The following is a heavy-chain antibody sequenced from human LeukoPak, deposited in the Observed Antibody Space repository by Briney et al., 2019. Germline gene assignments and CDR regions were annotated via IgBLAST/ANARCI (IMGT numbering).Heavy chain of an antibody. J-gene: IGHJ4*02. CDR3: VRTPPNWGFDY. Sequence: ASVKVSCKASGYTFTTHDINWVRQATGQGLEWLGWMSPNSGDTGYAQKFQGRVTLTSDSSISTAYMELSSLRSEDTAIYYCVRTPPNWGFDYWGQGTLVTVSS. CDR2: MSPNSGDT. V-gene: IGHV1-8*01. D-gene: IGHD7-27*01. CDR1: GYTFTTHD.